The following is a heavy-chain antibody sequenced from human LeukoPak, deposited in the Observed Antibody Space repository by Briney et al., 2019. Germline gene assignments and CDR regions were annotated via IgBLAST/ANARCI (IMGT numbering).Heavy chain of an antibody. J-gene: IGHJ4*02. Sequence: SETLSLTCTVSGGSISSGDYYWSWIRQPSGKGLEWIGYIYYSGSAYYNPSLKSRVTISVDTSKNQFPLKLSSVTAADTAVYYCAVTPSYSSSWYVGYWGQGTLVTVSS. V-gene: IGHV4-30-4*01. D-gene: IGHD6-13*01. CDR2: IYYSGSA. CDR1: GGSISSGDYY. CDR3: AVTPSYSSSWYVGY.